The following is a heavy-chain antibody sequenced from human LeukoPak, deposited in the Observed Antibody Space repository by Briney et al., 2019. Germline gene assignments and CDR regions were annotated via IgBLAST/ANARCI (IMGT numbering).Heavy chain of an antibody. CDR1: GFTFSESA. CDR2: ISADGTRK. V-gene: IGHV3-43*02. Sequence: PGGSLRLSCAASGFTFSESAMHWVRQAPGKGLEWVSLISADGTRKHYGDSVKGRFTISRVNSRNSLSLQMKSLRTDDTAIYYCAKEVPTHTIFGVLKTQDWGQGTLVTVSS. D-gene: IGHD3-3*01. CDR3: AKEVPTHTIFGVLKTQD. J-gene: IGHJ4*02.